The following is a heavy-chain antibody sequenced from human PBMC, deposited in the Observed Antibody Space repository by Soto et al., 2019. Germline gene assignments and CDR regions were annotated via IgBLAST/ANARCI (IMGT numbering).Heavy chain of an antibody. V-gene: IGHV1-18*04. J-gene: IGHJ4*02. D-gene: IGHD5-18*01. CDR3: ARDEDAAMPHFFDY. Sequence: GASVKVSCKASGYTFTSYGISWVRQAPGQGLEWMGWISAYNGNTNYAQNLQGRVTMATDTSTSTAYMELRSLRSDDTAVYYCARDEDAAMPHFFDYWGQGTPVTVSS. CDR1: GYTFTSYG. CDR2: ISAYNGNT.